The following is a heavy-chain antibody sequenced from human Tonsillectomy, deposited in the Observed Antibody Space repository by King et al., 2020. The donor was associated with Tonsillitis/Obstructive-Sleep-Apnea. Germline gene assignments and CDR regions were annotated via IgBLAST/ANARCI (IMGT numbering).Heavy chain of an antibody. CDR2: MNPNSGDT. D-gene: IGHD1-26*01. CDR1: GYTFTKYQ. V-gene: IGHV1-8*01. J-gene: IGHJ6*03. CDR3: AVRGDFYYYDRDV. Sequence: QLVQSGAEVKKSGASVKVSCKASGYTFTKYQFNWVRQATGQGLEWMGWMNPNSGDTGYAQKFQGRVTMTRNISISTAYMELSSLRAEDTAVYYCAVRGDFYYYDRDVGGRGTTVTVSS.